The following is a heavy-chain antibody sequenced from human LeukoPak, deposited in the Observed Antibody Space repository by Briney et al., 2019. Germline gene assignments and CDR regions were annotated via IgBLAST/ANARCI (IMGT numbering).Heavy chain of an antibody. CDR2: TSNSDYP. CDR1: GASIRTSEDH. J-gene: IGHJ4*02. D-gene: IGHD3-10*01. CDR3: AREPTQPLRFGEFHPFDN. V-gene: IGHV4-31*03. Sequence: SETLSLTCTVSGASIRTSEDHWTWIRQHPGKGLGWIGYTSNSDYPDSNPSLKSRVTISLDTSKNQFSLKLRSVTAADTAVYYCAREPTQPLRFGEFHPFDNWGQGTLVTVSS.